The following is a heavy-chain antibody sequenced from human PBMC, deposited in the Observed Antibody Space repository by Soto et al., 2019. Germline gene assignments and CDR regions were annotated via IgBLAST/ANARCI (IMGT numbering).Heavy chain of an antibody. CDR3: ASLKVGFSNY. CDR1: GGTFSSYT. J-gene: IGHJ4*02. V-gene: IGHV1-69*02. Sequence: QVQLVQSGAEVKKPGSSVKVSCKASGGTFSSYTISWVRQAPGQGLEWMGRIIPILGIANYAQKFQGRVXIXXDKSTSTAYMELSSLRSEDTAVYYCASLKVGFSNYWGQGTLVTVSS. CDR2: IIPILGIA. D-gene: IGHD3-10*01.